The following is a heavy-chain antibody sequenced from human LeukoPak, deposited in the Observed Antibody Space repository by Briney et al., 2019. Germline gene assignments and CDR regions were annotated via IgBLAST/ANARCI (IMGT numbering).Heavy chain of an antibody. CDR2: INWNGGST. CDR3: AISPGITGTTTGFDY. CDR1: GFTFASFA. J-gene: IGHJ4*02. V-gene: IGHV3-20*04. Sequence: PGGSLRLSCAAAGFTFASFAMSWVRQAPGKGLEWVAGINWNGGSTGYADSVKGRFTISRDNAKNSLYLQMNSQRGEDTALYYCAISPGITGTTTGFDYWGQGTLVIVSS. D-gene: IGHD1-14*01.